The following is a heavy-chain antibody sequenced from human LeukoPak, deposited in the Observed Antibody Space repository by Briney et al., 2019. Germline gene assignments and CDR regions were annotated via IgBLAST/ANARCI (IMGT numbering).Heavy chain of an antibody. J-gene: IGHJ4*02. CDR3: ARTGSYYKPAGD. CDR2: ISAYNGNI. CDR1: GYTFTSYG. Sequence: ASVKVSCKASGYTFTSYGISWVRQAPGQGLEWMGWISAYNGNINYAQKTQGRVTMTTDTSTRTAYMELRSLRSDDTAVYYCARTGSYYKPAGDWGQGTLVTVSS. D-gene: IGHD3-10*01. V-gene: IGHV1-18*01.